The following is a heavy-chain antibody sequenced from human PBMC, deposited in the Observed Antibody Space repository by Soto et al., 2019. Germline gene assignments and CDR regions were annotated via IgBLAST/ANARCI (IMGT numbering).Heavy chain of an antibody. D-gene: IGHD3-16*01. Sequence: QITLKESGPTLVKPTQTLTLTCTFSGFSLTTRGVGVGWIRQPPGKALECLALIYWDDDKRYSPSLQSRLSLTMXTXTNLVVLTRSNVDPVYTATYYCALITHYYQYGWFYPWGEGTLVSVSS. V-gene: IGHV2-5*02. J-gene: IGHJ5*02. CDR2: IYWDDDK. CDR3: ALITHYYQYGWFYP. CDR1: GFSLTTRGVG.